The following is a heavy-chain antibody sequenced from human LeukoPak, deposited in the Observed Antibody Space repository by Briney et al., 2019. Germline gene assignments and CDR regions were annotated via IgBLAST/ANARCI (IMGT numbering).Heavy chain of an antibody. Sequence: GGSLRLSCAVSGIIFSSYSMNWVRQAPGKGLEWVSYISSSGSTIYYADSVKGRFTISRDNAKNSLYLQMNSLRAEDTAVYYCARYCGGDCYGMDVWGQGTTVTVSS. CDR2: ISSSGSTI. V-gene: IGHV3-48*01. CDR1: GIIFSSYS. J-gene: IGHJ6*02. D-gene: IGHD2-21*01. CDR3: ARYCGGDCYGMDV.